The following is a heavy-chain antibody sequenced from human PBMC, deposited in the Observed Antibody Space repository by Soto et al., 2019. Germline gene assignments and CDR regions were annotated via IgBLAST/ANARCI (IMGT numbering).Heavy chain of an antibody. CDR3: ARHGITGSYYDAFDI. CDR2: IKNSGTT. Sequence: SETLSITCTVFCGSISCSRCHRGWIRQPPGKGLEWIASIKNSGTTFYKPSLKSRVTLSVDTSKNQFALKLSSVTAAETALYYCARHGITGSYYDAFDIWGQGTMVTVSS. D-gene: IGHD1-26*01. J-gene: IGHJ3*02. CDR1: CGSISCSRCH. V-gene: IGHV4-39*01.